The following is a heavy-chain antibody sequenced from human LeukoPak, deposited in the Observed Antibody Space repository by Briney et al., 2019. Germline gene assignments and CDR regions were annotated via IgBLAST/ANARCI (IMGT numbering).Heavy chain of an antibody. V-gene: IGHV4-59*01. CDR2: IYYSGST. CDR3: AIAPISGYSYYFDY. CDR1: GGSISSYY. D-gene: IGHD3-22*01. J-gene: IGHJ4*02. Sequence: SETLSLTCTVSGGSISSYYWSWIRQPPGKGLEWIGYIYYSGSTNYNPSLKSRVTISVDTSKNQFSLKLSSVTAADTAVYYCAIAPISGYSYYFDYWGRGTLVTVSS.